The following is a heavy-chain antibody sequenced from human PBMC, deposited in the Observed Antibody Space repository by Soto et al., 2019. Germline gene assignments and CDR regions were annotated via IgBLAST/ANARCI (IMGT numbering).Heavy chain of an antibody. Sequence: QVQLVQSGAEVKKPGASVKVSCKASGYTFTGYYMHWVRQAPGQGLEWMGWINPNSGGTNYAQKFQGWVTMTRDTSISTAYMELSRLRSDDTAVYYCARGQPSEFFGLGGERGASYNWNDLDDAFDIWGQGTMVTVSS. J-gene: IGHJ3*02. CDR2: INPNSGGT. CDR3: ARGQPSEFFGLGGERGASYNWNDLDDAFDI. D-gene: IGHD1-1*01. V-gene: IGHV1-2*04. CDR1: GYTFTGYY.